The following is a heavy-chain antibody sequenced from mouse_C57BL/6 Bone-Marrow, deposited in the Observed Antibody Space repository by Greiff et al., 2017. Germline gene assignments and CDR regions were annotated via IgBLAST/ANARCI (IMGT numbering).Heavy chain of an antibody. D-gene: IGHD2-4*01. V-gene: IGHV1-76*01. Sequence: VKLQQSGAELVRPGASVKLSCKASGYTFTDYYINWVKQRPGQGLEWIARIYPGSGNTYYNEKFKGKATLTAEKSSSTAYMQLSSLTSEDSAVYFCGRERLPRFDYWGQGTTLTVSA. CDR2: IYPGSGNT. CDR3: GRERLPRFDY. CDR1: GYTFTDYY. J-gene: IGHJ2*01.